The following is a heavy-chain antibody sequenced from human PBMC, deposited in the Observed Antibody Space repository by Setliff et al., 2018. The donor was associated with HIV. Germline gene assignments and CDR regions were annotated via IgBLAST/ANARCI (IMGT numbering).Heavy chain of an antibody. Sequence: PSETLSLTCAVYGGSFSDNYWSWIRQSPGKGLEWIGEINHSGRTKYSPSLRSRVSISVDTSKTQFSLKLRSVTAAGTAVYYCARQWRDQYNSGVSTEYFQHWGLGTLVTVSS. V-gene: IGHV4-34*01. CDR1: GGSFSDNY. CDR3: ARQWRDQYNSGVSTEYFQH. CDR2: INHSGRT. J-gene: IGHJ1*01. D-gene: IGHD3-22*01.